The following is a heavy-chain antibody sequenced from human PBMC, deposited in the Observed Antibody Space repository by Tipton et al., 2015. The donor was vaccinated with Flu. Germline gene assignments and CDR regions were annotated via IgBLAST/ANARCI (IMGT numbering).Heavy chain of an antibody. CDR3: AREQGGYDYLWAFDL. Sequence: TLSLTCTVSGGSVSSSTYYWSWIRQAPGKGLEWIGSIFFIGNTIDNPSLKSRVTMSLDTSKNQFSLKPRSVTAADTAVYFCAREQGGYDYLWAFDLWGQGTMVTVSS. CDR1: GGSVSSSTYY. J-gene: IGHJ3*01. D-gene: IGHD5-12*01. V-gene: IGHV4-61*01. CDR2: IFFIGNT.